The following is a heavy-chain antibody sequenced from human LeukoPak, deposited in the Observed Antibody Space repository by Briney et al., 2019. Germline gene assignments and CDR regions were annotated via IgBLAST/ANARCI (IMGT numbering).Heavy chain of an antibody. CDR1: GDSISSGNYY. CDR2: IYYSGST. D-gene: IGHD3-3*01. V-gene: IGHV4-30-4*01. Sequence: SETLSLTCTVSGDSISSGNYYWTWIRQPPGKGLEWIGYIYYSGSTFYSPSLKSRVTISVDTSKNEFPLKLSSVTAADTAVYFCAREFWSGSYSDKWGQGTLVTVSS. J-gene: IGHJ4*02. CDR3: AREFWSGSYSDK.